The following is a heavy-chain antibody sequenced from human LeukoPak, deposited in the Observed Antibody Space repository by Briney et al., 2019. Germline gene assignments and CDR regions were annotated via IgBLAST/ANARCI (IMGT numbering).Heavy chain of an antibody. CDR1: WAHFQTHC. CDR3: AKDRDVGYFDY. Sequence: GSLRPPRGSAWAHFQTHCIDRGPQGPGQGLEWVAVIWYDGSQKYYADSVRGRFTISRDYSKNTLYLQMDSLRAEDTAVYYCAKDRDVGYFDYWGQGTPVTVSS. CDR2: IWYDGSQK. J-gene: IGHJ4*02. V-gene: IGHV3-33*06.